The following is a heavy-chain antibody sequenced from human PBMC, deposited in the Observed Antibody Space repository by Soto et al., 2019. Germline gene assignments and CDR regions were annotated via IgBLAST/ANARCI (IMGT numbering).Heavy chain of an antibody. Sequence: GGSLRLSCAASGFTFSSYSMNWVRQAPGKGLEWVSYISSSSSTIYYADSVKGRFTISRDNAKNSLYLQMNSLRAEDTAVYYCARGGTGYYDSSGYYFWGQGTLVTVSS. V-gene: IGHV3-48*01. D-gene: IGHD3-22*01. CDR2: ISSSSSTI. CDR3: ARGGTGYYDSSGYYF. J-gene: IGHJ4*02. CDR1: GFTFSSYS.